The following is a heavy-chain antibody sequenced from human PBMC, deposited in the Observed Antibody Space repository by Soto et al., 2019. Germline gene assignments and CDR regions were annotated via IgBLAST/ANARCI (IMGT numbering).Heavy chain of an antibody. CDR2: IWYDGSNK. CDR1: GFTFSNYG. CDR3: ARFYYDSSGYLPSPNYYYYGMDV. J-gene: IGHJ6*02. D-gene: IGHD3-22*01. Sequence: GGSLRLSCAASGFTFSNYGMHWVRQAPGEGLEWVALIWYDGSNKYYADSVKGRVTISRDNSKNTLYLQMDSLRAEDTAMYYCARFYYDSSGYLPSPNYYYYGMDVWGQGTTVTVSS. V-gene: IGHV3-33*01.